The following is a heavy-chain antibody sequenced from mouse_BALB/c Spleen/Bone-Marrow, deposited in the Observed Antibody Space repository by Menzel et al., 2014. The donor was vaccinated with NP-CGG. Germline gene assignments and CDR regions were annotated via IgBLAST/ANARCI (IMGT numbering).Heavy chain of an antibody. CDR1: GYTFTSYW. CDR3: ARQITTVDYAMDY. D-gene: IGHD1-1*01. J-gene: IGHJ4*01. V-gene: IGHV1-7*01. CDR2: INPSTGYT. Sequence: QVQLKHSGAELAKPGASVKMSCKASGYTFTSYWMHWVKQRPGQGLEWIGYINPSTGYTEYNQKFKDKATLTADKSSSTAYMQLSSLTSEDSAVYYCARQITTVDYAMDYWGQGTSVTVPS.